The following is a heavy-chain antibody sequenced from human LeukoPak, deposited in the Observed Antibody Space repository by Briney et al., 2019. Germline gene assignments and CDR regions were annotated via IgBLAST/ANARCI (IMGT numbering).Heavy chain of an antibody. CDR2: IYYSGST. Sequence: SETLSLTCTVSGGSISSSSYYWGWIRQPPGKGLEWIGSIYYSGSTYYNPSLKSRATISVDTSKNQFSLKLSSVTAADTAVYYCARGTGNRFDPWGQGTLVTVSS. CDR3: ARGTGNRFDP. V-gene: IGHV4-39*07. J-gene: IGHJ5*02. CDR1: GGSISSSSYY.